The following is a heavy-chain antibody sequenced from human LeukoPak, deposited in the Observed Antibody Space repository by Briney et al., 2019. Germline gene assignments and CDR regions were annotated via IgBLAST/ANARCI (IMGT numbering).Heavy chain of an antibody. Sequence: SETLSLTCTVSGGSISSSNYYWGWIRQPPGKELEWIGSIYYSGSTYYNPSLKSRVTISVDTSKNQFSLKLSSVTAADTAVYYCARGVRITMIVVVNDAFDIWGQGTMVTVSS. J-gene: IGHJ3*02. CDR3: ARGVRITMIVVVNDAFDI. V-gene: IGHV4-39*07. CDR2: IYYSGST. D-gene: IGHD3-22*01. CDR1: GGSISSSNYY.